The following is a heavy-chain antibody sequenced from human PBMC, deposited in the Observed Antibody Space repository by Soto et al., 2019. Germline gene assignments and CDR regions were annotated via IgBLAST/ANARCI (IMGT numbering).Heavy chain of an antibody. D-gene: IGHD1-26*01. Sequence: EVQLVESGGGLVEPGGSLRLSCAASGFNFINAWMHWVRQAPGKGLEWVGRIKSKTDGGTTDYAAPVKGRFIISRDDSKNTPYLQINSLKMEDTAVYYCSALGVWGQGTTVTVSS. CDR3: SALGV. V-gene: IGHV3-15*07. CDR2: IKSKTDGGTT. CDR1: GFNFINAW. J-gene: IGHJ6*02.